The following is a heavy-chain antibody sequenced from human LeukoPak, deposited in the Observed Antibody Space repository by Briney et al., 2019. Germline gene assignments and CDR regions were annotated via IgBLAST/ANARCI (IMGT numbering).Heavy chain of an antibody. V-gene: IGHV3-15*01. Sequence: PGGSLRLSCAASGFTFNNAWMSWVRQAPGKGLEWVGRIKSKTEGGTTAYAAPVKGRFTISRDDSKNTMFLQMNSLKTEDTAVYYCTTYYDFWSGYFYYWGQGTLVTVSS. CDR3: TTYYDFWSGYFYY. CDR2: IKSKTEGGTT. J-gene: IGHJ4*02. D-gene: IGHD3-3*01. CDR1: GFTFNNAW.